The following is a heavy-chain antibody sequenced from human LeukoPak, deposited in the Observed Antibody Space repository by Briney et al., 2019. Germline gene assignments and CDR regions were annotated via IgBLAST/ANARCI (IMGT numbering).Heavy chain of an antibody. V-gene: IGHV3-9*01. Sequence: GRSLRLSCAASGFTFDDYAMHWVLQAPGKGLEWVSGISWNSGSIGYADSVKGRFTISRDNAKNSLYLQMNSLRAEDTALYYCAKGPTSSSGYYFDYWGQGTLVTVSS. CDR1: GFTFDDYA. J-gene: IGHJ4*02. CDR3: AKGPTSSSGYYFDY. CDR2: ISWNSGSI. D-gene: IGHD6-13*01.